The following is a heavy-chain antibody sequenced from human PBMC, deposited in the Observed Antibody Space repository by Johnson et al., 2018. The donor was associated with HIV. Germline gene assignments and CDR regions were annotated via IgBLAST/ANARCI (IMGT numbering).Heavy chain of an antibody. J-gene: IGHJ3*02. CDR1: GFTFSSYA. Sequence: MLLVESGGGVVQPGRSLRLSCAASGFTFSSYAMHWVRQAPGKGLEWVAVIYSGGSTYYADSVKGRFTISRDNSKNTLYLQMNSLRAEDTAVYYCAREVDYAVNTQHLDAFDIWGQGTMVTVSS. V-gene: IGHV3-66*01. D-gene: IGHD4-17*01. CDR2: IYSGGST. CDR3: AREVDYAVNTQHLDAFDI.